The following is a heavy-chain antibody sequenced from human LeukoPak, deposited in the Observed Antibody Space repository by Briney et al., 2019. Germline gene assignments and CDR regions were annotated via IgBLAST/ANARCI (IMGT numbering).Heavy chain of an antibody. Sequence: GGSLRLSCTTSGFTFSIYGMHWVRQAPGKGLEWVAFIRYDNTNKYYADSVKGRFTISRDNSKNTLYLQMNSLRAEDTAVYYCAKSPPFVVVPAAIINWGQGTLVTVSS. J-gene: IGHJ4*02. CDR1: GFTFSIYG. CDR3: AKSPPFVVVPAAIIN. CDR2: IRYDNTNK. V-gene: IGHV3-30*02. D-gene: IGHD2-2*01.